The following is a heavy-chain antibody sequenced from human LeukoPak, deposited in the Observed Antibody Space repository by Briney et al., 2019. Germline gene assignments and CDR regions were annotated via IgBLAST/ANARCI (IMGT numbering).Heavy chain of an antibody. CDR1: GFTFSSYA. CDR3: AKDRAGYDSTWYFDS. V-gene: IGHV3-23*01. CDR2: ISGSGGST. J-gene: IGHJ4*02. Sequence: GGSLRLSCAASGFTFSSYAMSWVRQAPGKGLEWVSAISGSGGSTYYTDSVKGRFTVSRDNSKNTLYLEMHSLRAEDTAIYYCAKDRAGYDSTWYFDSWGQGTLVTVSS. D-gene: IGHD6-13*01.